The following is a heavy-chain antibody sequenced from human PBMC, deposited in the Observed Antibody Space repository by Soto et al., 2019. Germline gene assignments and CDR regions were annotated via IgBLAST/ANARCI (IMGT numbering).Heavy chain of an antibody. Sequence: GGSLRLSCAASGFTFSSYAMHWVRQAPGKGLEWVAVISYDGSNKYYADSVKGRFTISRDNSKNTLYLQMNSLRAEDTAVYYCARGATYYDILTGSEGFDYWGQGTLVTVSS. CDR1: GFTFSSYA. D-gene: IGHD3-9*01. J-gene: IGHJ4*02. CDR3: ARGATYYDILTGSEGFDY. CDR2: ISYDGSNK. V-gene: IGHV3-30-3*01.